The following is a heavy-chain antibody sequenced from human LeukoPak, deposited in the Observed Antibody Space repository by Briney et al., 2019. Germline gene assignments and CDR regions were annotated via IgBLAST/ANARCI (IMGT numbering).Heavy chain of an antibody. CDR3: ARGYSSVVG. V-gene: IGHV4-31*03. CDR2: IFNTGST. D-gene: IGHD6-19*01. J-gene: IGHJ4*02. CDR1: GGSISSGGNY. Sequence: SETLSLTCTVSGGSISSGGNYWSWIRLHPEKGLEWIGCIFNTGSTYYKPSLKSRATISVDTSKNQFSLKLSSVTAADTAVYYCARGYSSVVGWGQGTLVTVSS.